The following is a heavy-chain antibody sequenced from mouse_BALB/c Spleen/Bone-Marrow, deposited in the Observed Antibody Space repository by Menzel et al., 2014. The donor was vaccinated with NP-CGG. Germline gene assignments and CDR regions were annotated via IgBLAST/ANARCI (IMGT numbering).Heavy chain of an antibody. D-gene: IGHD4-1*01. Sequence: VQLQQSGAELVKSGASVKLSCTASGFNIKDTYMHWVKQRPEQCLEWIGRIDPANGNTKYDPKFQGKATITADTSSNTAYLQLSSLTSEDTAVYYCARWEYYAMDYWGQGTSGTVSS. CDR3: ARWEYYAMDY. CDR2: IDPANGNT. J-gene: IGHJ4*01. V-gene: IGHV14-3*02. CDR1: GFNIKDTY.